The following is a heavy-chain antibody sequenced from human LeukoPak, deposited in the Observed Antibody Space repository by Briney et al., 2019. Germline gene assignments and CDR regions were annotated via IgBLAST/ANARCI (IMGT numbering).Heavy chain of an antibody. J-gene: IGHJ4*02. Sequence: GGSLRLSCAASGFTVSSNHMSWVRPAPGKGLEWVSVIFSGGTTYYADSVKGRFTISRDNSKNTLYLQMNSLRADDTAVYYCARFSGYSYGAYFDYWGQGTPVTVSS. CDR1: GFTVSSNH. CDR2: IFSGGTT. D-gene: IGHD5-18*01. CDR3: ARFSGYSYGAYFDY. V-gene: IGHV3-53*01.